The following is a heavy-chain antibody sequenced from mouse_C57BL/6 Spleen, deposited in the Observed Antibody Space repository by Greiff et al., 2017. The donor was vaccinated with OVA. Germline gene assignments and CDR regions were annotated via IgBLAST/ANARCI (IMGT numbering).Heavy chain of an antibody. Sequence: VQLQQSGAELVRPGASVKLSCTASGFNIEDDYMHWVKQRPEQGLEWIGWIDPENGDTEYASKFQGKATITADTSSNTAYLQRSSLTSEDTAVYYCTTGVTTEGWFAYWGQGTLVTVSA. V-gene: IGHV14-4*01. CDR3: TTGVTTEGWFAY. CDR1: GFNIEDDY. D-gene: IGHD2-2*01. CDR2: IDPENGDT. J-gene: IGHJ3*01.